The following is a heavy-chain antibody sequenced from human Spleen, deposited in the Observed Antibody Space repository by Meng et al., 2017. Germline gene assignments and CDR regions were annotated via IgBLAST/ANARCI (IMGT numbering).Heavy chain of an antibody. CDR3: ARETGSYDY. Sequence: GASLKISCAASGFTFSRYNMNWVRQGPGKGLEWVSSISSSSSYIYYADSVKGRFTISRDDATTSLFLQMNSLRAEDTAVYYCARETGSYDYWGQGTVVTVSS. J-gene: IGHJ4*02. D-gene: IGHD1-26*01. V-gene: IGHV3-21*06. CDR1: GFTFSRYN. CDR2: ISSSSSYI.